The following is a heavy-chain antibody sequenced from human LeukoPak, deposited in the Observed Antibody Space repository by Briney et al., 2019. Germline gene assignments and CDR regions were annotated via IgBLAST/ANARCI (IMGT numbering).Heavy chain of an antibody. CDR3: ARGRFLEWLLSLFDY. J-gene: IGHJ4*02. D-gene: IGHD3-3*01. Sequence: GGSLRLSCAASGFTFSSYWMSWVRQAPGKGLEWVANIKQDGSEKYYVDSVKGRFTISRDNAKNSLYLQMNSLRAEDTAVYYCARGRFLEWLLSLFDYWGQGTLVTVSS. V-gene: IGHV3-7*01. CDR2: IKQDGSEK. CDR1: GFTFSSYW.